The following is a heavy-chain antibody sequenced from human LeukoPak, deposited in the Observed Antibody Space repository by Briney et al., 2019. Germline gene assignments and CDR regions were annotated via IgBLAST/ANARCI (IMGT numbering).Heavy chain of an antibody. Sequence: GGSLRLSCAASGFTFSSYGMHWVRQAPGKGLEGVALIWYDGSNKYYADSVKGRFTISRDNSKNTLYLQMNSLRAEDTAVYYCARDPTPYYYDSSGPDYYFDYWGQGTLVTVSS. CDR3: ARDPTPYYYDSSGPDYYFDY. J-gene: IGHJ4*02. CDR1: GFTFSSYG. D-gene: IGHD3-22*01. V-gene: IGHV3-33*01. CDR2: IWYDGSNK.